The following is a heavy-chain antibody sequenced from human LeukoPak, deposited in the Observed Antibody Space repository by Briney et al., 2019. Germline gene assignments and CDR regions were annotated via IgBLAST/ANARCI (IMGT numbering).Heavy chain of an antibody. V-gene: IGHV1-58*02. CDR3: AADPDTTMAFDC. J-gene: IGHJ4*02. CDR1: GFTFTSSS. Sequence: SVKVSCKASGFTFTSSSIQWIRQARGQRLEWIGWIVGDSTDTYYAQRFQERVTIARDMSTSTAYLELSSLRSEDTAVYYCAADPDTTMAFDCWGQGTLVTVSS. D-gene: IGHD5-18*01. CDR2: IVGDSTDT.